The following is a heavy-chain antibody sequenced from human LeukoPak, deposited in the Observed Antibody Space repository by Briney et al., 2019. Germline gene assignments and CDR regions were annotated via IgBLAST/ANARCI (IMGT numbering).Heavy chain of an antibody. CDR2: INHSGST. D-gene: IGHD1-26*01. CDR1: SGSISSSTYY. CDR3: ARLYSGSYIY. Sequence: SETLSLTCTVSSGSISSSTYYWSWIRQPPGKGLEWIGEINHSGSTNYNPSLKSRVTISVDTSKNQFSLKLSSVTAADTAVYYCARLYSGSYIYWGQGTLVTVSS. J-gene: IGHJ4*02. V-gene: IGHV4-39*07.